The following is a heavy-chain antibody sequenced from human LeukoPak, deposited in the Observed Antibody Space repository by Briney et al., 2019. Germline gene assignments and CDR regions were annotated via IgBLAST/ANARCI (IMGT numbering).Heavy chain of an antibody. D-gene: IGHD4/OR15-4a*01. CDR2: IAYDGNNK. J-gene: IGHJ4*02. CDR3: ARDRSANSRVYYFDY. CDR1: GFTFSTYG. V-gene: IGHV3-30*03. Sequence: GGSLRLSCAASGFTFSTYGMHWVRQAPGKGLEWVAGIAYDGNNKFYADSVKGRFTISRDNSKNTLFLQMNSLSAEDTAVYYCARDRSANSRVYYFDYWGLGTLVTVSS.